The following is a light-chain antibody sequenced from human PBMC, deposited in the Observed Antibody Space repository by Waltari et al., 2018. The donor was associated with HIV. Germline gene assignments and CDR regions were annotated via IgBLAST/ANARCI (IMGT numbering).Light chain of an antibody. Sequence: EIVMTQSPATLSVSPGERAPLSCRASQSVSSNLAWYQQKPGQAPRLLIYGASTRATGISARFSGSGSGTEFTLTINSLQSEDFAVYYCQQYDYWPPWTFGQGTKVEIK. J-gene: IGKJ1*01. V-gene: IGKV3-15*01. CDR3: QQYDYWPPWT. CDR1: QSVSSN. CDR2: GAS.